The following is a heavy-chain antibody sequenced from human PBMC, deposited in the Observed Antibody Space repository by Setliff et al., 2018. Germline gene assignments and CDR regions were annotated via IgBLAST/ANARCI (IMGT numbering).Heavy chain of an antibody. D-gene: IGHD3-3*01. CDR3: ARGIPAYDFWSGYYIGYYYYMDV. J-gene: IGHJ6*03. CDR2: IYYSGST. V-gene: IGHV4-59*11. Sequence: PSETLSLTCTVSGGSISSHYWSWIRQPPGKGLEWIGYIYYSGSTNYNPSLKSRVTISVDTSKNQFSLKLSSVTAADTAVYYCARGIPAYDFWSGYYIGYYYYMDVWGKGTTGTVS. CDR1: GGSISSHY.